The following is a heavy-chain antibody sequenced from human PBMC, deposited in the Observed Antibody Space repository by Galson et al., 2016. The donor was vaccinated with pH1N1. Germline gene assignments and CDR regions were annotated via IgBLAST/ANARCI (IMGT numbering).Heavy chain of an antibody. CDR2: VSGTVST. D-gene: IGHD1-7*01. CDR1: GGSISSDSDY. J-gene: IGHJ5*02. Sequence: TLSLTCTVSGGSISSDSDYWNWIPQHAGKGLEWIVRVSGTVSTNYNPSLKSRVTISIDTSKNQFSLKMAAVTAADTAVYFCARESLDGLIRSGDRVELNWFDPWGQGTLVTVSS. CDR3: ARESLDGLIRSGDRVELNWFDP. V-gene: IGHV4-61*02.